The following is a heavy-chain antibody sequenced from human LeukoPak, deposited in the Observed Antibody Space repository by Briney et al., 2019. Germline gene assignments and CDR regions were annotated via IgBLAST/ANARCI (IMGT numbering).Heavy chain of an antibody. Sequence: PSETLSLTCAVYGGSFSGYYWSWIRQPPGKGLEWIGEINHSGSTNYNPSLKSRVTISVDTSKDQFSLKLSSVTAADTAVYYCARDRDYYYGSGSYYYYWGQGTLVTVSS. D-gene: IGHD3-10*01. J-gene: IGHJ4*02. CDR1: GGSFSGYY. CDR2: INHSGST. CDR3: ARDRDYYYGSGSYYYY. V-gene: IGHV4-34*01.